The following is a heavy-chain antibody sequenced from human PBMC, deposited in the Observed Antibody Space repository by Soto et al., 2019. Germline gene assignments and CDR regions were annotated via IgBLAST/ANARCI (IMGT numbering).Heavy chain of an antibody. J-gene: IGHJ6*02. V-gene: IGHV4-31*03. D-gene: IGHD3-10*01. Sequence: SETLSLTCTVSGGSISSGGHYWSWIRQHPGKGLEWIGYIYYSGSTYYNPSLKSRVTISVDTSKNQFSLKLSSVTAADTAVYYCARGRGGPYGMDVWGQGTTVTVSS. CDR1: GGSISSGGHY. CDR2: IYYSGST. CDR3: ARGRGGPYGMDV.